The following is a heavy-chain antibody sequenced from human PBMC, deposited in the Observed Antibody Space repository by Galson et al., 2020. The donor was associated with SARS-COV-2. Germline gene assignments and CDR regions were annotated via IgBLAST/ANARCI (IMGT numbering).Heavy chain of an antibody. D-gene: IGHD1-26*01. J-gene: IGHJ4*02. CDR3: ARDGSGTYPSLDY. CDR1: SGSIRSHY. Sequence: SETLSLTCTVSSGSIRSHYGSWIRQPPGKRLEWIGYIYYSGSANYNPSLKSRATISVDTSKNQFSLKLTSVTAADTAVYYCARDGSGTYPSLDYWGQGTLVTVSS. CDR2: IYYSGSA. V-gene: IGHV4-59*11.